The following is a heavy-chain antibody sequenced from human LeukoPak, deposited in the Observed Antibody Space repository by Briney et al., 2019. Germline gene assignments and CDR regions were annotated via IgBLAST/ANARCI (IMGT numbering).Heavy chain of an antibody. J-gene: IGHJ4*02. CDR2: INPNNGDT. CDR1: GYTFTGYY. V-gene: IGHV1-2*06. CDR3: ARRNKVDTINYFDY. D-gene: IGHD5-12*01. Sequence: ASVKVSCTASGYTFTGYYIHWVRQAPGQGLEWMGRINPNNGDTQYTQKFQDRVTMTRDTSISTAYMELSRLRSDDTAVYYRARRNKVDTINYFDYWGQGTLVTVSS.